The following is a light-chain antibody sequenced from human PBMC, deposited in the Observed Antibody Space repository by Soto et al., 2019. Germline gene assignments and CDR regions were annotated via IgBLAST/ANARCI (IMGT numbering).Light chain of an antibody. V-gene: IGLV3-21*04. CDR2: YDS. J-gene: IGLJ2*01. Sequence: SYVLTQPPSVSVAPGKTARITCGGNNIGSKSVHWYQQKPGQAPVLVIYYDSDRPSGIPERFSGSNSGNTATLTISRVEAGDEADYYCQVWDSSSDHPNVVFGAGTKLTVL. CDR1: NIGSKS. CDR3: QVWDSSSDHPNVV.